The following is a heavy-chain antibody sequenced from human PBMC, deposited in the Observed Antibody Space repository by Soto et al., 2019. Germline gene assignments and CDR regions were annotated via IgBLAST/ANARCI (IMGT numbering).Heavy chain of an antibody. CDR3: VMVDNYVTPTPQDV. CDR2: ISPYTGNT. D-gene: IGHD3-16*01. J-gene: IGHJ6*02. CDR1: GYIFVNYG. V-gene: IGHV1-18*01. Sequence: QVQLVQSGDEVKKPGASVKVSCKASGYIFVNYGIAWVRQAPGQGLEWMGWISPYTGNTHSATKVQGRLTMTTDTSXSTAYRDLGSLTSDDTAVHYCVMVDNYVTPTPQDVWGQGTTVTVSS.